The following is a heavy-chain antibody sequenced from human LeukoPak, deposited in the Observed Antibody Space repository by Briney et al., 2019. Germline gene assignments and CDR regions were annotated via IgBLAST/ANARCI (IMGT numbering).Heavy chain of an antibody. V-gene: IGHV1-69*01. CDR2: IIPIFGTA. D-gene: IGHD6-13*01. J-gene: IGHJ5*02. CDR3: ARGPYSSSQFDP. Sequence: SVKVSCKASGGTFSSYAISWVRQAPGQGLEWMGGIIPIFGTANYAQKFQGRVTITADESTSTAYMEPSSLRSEDTAVYYCARGPYSSSQFDPWGQGTLVTVSS. CDR1: GGTFSSYA.